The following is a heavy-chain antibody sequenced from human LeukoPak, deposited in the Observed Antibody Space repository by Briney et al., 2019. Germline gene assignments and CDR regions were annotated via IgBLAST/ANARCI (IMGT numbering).Heavy chain of an antibody. Sequence: GGALRLSCAASGVTFSRYGMRWGRQAPGKGVGGGAVIWYDVTNTYSADSLNARFTISTDNSKNPLYLQMNSLSAADTAVYYCARRGIFAVVPAGLRFDPWGQGTLVTVSS. CDR3: ARRGIFAVVPAGLRFDP. J-gene: IGHJ5*02. D-gene: IGHD3-3*01. V-gene: IGHV3-33*01. CDR1: GVTFSRYG. CDR2: IWYDVTNT.